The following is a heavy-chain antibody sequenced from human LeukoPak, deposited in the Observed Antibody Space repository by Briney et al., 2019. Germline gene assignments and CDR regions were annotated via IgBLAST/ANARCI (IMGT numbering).Heavy chain of an antibody. CDR2: INQSGST. J-gene: IGHJ4*02. V-gene: IGHV4-34*01. CDR3: ARDSTNVDSSSSGGFDY. CDR1: GGSFSGYY. Sequence: SETLSLTCAVYGGSFSGYYWSWIRQPPGQGLEWIGEINQSGSTNYNPSLERRVTMSVDTSKNQVFLKLTSVTAADTAVYYCARDSTNVDSSSSGGFDYWGQGTLVTVSS. D-gene: IGHD6-6*01.